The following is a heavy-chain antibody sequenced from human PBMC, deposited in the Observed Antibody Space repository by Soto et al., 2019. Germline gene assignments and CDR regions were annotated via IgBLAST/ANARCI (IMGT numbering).Heavy chain of an antibody. CDR1: GGSISETTW. CDR3: QLTRGGLFIMDV. V-gene: IGHV4-4*02. Sequence: QVQLQESGPGLVKPSGTLSLTCTVSGGSISETTWWSWVRQPPGKGLEWIGDISHSGSANYHPSLKCRVTMSVDRSKNQISLILTSVTAADTAVYYCQLTRGGLFIMDVWGQGTTVYVSS. CDR2: ISHSGSA. J-gene: IGHJ6*01. D-gene: IGHD7-27*01.